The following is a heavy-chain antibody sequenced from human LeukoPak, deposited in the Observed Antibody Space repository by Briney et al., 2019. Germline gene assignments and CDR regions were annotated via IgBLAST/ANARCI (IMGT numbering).Heavy chain of an antibody. J-gene: IGHJ4*02. Sequence: PGGSLRLSCAASGFTFVNYGFHWVRQAPVKALEWVAFISYNGNQKYGDSVKGRFTISRDNSKNTLYLQMNSLRAEDTAVYYCARSHTIVGATSIDYWGQGTLVTVSS. V-gene: IGHV3-30-3*01. CDR3: ARSHTIVGATSIDY. D-gene: IGHD1-26*01. CDR2: ISYNGNQ. CDR1: GFTFVNYG.